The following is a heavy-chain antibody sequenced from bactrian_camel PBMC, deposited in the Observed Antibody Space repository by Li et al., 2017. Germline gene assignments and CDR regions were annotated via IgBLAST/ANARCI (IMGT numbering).Heavy chain of an antibody. Sequence: VQLVESGGGLVQPGGSLRLSCAASGFSISTYGMSWVRQAPGKGLEWVSSIRNFAQNTYYSGSVKGRFTISQDESKNTLFLQMNSLKTEDAAVYYCAANCGFRGEYWGQGTQVTVS. CDR2: IRNFAQNT. V-gene: IGHV3S40*01. CDR1: GFSISTYG. J-gene: IGHJ4*01. CDR3: AANCGFRGEY. D-gene: IGHD1*01.